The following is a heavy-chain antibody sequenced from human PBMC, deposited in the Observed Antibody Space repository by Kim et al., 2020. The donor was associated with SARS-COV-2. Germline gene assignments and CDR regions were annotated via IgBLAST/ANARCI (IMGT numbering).Heavy chain of an antibody. D-gene: IGHD3-10*01. CDR3: ARGGLLWFGEFKD. V-gene: IGHV4-59*01. Sequence: SETLSLTCTVSGGSISSYYWSWIRQPPGKGLEWIGYIYYSGSTNYNPSLKSRVTISVDTSKNQFSLKLSSVTAADTAVYYCARGGLLWFGEFKDWGQGTLVTVSS. CDR2: IYYSGST. CDR1: GGSISSYY. J-gene: IGHJ4*02.